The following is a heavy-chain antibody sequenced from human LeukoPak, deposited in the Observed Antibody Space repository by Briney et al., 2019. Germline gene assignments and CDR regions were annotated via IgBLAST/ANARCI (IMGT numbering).Heavy chain of an antibody. D-gene: IGHD3-22*01. CDR2: VNSDGSDT. CDR3: AREGSVSGYCFDI. Sequence: GGSLRLSCAASGFTFGSYAMSWVRQAPGKGLVWVSRVNSDGSDTRYADSVKGRFTISRDNAKNTLYLQMNSLRAEDTALYYCAREGSVSGYCFDIWGQGTTVSVSS. J-gene: IGHJ3*02. CDR1: GFTFGSYA. V-gene: IGHV3-74*01.